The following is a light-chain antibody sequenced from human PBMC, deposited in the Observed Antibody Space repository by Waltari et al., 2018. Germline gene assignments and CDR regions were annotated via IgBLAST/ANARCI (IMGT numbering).Light chain of an antibody. CDR3: SSYTSSSTPVV. J-gene: IGLJ2*01. CDR1: SSDVGGYNY. Sequence: QSALTQPASVSGSPGQSITISCTGTSSDVGGYNYVSWYQQHPGKAPKLMIYEVSNRPPGVSNRFSGAKSGNTASLTISGRQAEDEADYYCSSYTSSSTPVVFGGGTKLTVL. CDR2: EVS. V-gene: IGLV2-14*01.